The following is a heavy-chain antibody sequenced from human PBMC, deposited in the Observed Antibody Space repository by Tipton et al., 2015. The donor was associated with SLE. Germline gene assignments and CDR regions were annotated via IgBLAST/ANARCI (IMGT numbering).Heavy chain of an antibody. CDR2: INHSGST. D-gene: IGHD1-7*01. Sequence: TLSLTCAVYGGSFSGYYWSWIRQPPGKGLEWIGEINHSGSTNYNPSLKSRFTISVDTSKNQFSLKLSSVTAADTAVYYCARVGGSTDAGTRYWGQGTLVTVSS. CDR1: GGSFSGYY. J-gene: IGHJ4*02. V-gene: IGHV4-34*01. CDR3: ARVGGSTDAGTRY.